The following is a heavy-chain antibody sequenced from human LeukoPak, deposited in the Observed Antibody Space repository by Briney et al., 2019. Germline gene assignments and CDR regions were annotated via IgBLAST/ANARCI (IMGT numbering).Heavy chain of an antibody. J-gene: IGHJ4*02. CDR1: GYTFTSYY. CDR2: INPSGGST. CDR3: ARGYVLEPPHL. V-gene: IGHV1-46*01. D-gene: IGHD1-1*01. Sequence: ASVKVSCKASGYTFTSYYMHWVRQAPGQGLEWMGIINPSGGSTSYAQKFQGRVTMTRDMSTSTVYMELSSLRPEDTAVYYCARGYVLEPPHLWGQGTLVAVSS.